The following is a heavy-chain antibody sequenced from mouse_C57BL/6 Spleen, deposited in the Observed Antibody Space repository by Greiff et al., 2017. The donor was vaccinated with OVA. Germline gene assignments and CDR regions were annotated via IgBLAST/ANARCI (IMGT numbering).Heavy chain of an antibody. CDR2: IDPSDSYT. V-gene: IGHV1-50*01. J-gene: IGHJ3*01. Sequence: QVHVKQSGAELVKPGASVKLSCKASGYTFTSYWMQWVKQRPGQGLEWIGEIDPSDSYTNYNQKFKGKATLTVDTSSSTAYMQLSSLTSEDSAVYYCARDSSFAYWGQGTLVTVSA. CDR3: ARDSSFAY. CDR1: GYTFTSYW.